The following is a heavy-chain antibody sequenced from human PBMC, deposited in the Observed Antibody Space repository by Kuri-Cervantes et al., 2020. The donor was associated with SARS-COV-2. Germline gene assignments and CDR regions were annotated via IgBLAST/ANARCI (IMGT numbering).Heavy chain of an antibody. CDR3: ARATSFTSIYYYFDS. CDR2: ISYDGSNK. D-gene: IGHD2-2*01. V-gene: IGHV3-30-3*01. Sequence: GGSLRLSCAASGFTFSSYAMHWVRQAPGKGLEWVAVISYDGSNKYYADSVKGRFTISRDNSKNTLYLQMNSLRAEDTAVYYCARATSFTSIYYYFDSWGQGNLVTVSS. CDR1: GFTFSSYA. J-gene: IGHJ4*02.